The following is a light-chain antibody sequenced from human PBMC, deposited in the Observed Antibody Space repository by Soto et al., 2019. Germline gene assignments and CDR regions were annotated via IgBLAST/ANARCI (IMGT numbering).Light chain of an antibody. Sequence: DIQMTQSPSTLSASVGDSVTITCRASQSINIYLSWYQQKPGKAPKLLINVASTLQGGVPSRFSGSGSGTEFTLAISSLQPEDSATYYCQQSFSTPQTFGGGTKVDI. J-gene: IGKJ4*01. CDR3: QQSFSTPQT. CDR2: VAS. CDR1: QSINIY. V-gene: IGKV1-39*01.